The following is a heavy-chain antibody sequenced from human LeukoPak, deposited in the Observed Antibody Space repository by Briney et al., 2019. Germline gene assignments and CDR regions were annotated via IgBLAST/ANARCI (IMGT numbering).Heavy chain of an antibody. Sequence: SETLSLTCTVSGGSISSSGYYWVWIRQPPGKGLEWIGSIYYTGRTYYHPALRSRVTISVDTSKNQFSLKLSSVPAADTAVYYGASRPPSDIVVVPAAIGAFDIWGQGTMVTVSS. CDR3: ASRPPSDIVVVPAAIGAFDI. D-gene: IGHD2-2*01. CDR2: IYYTGRT. J-gene: IGHJ3*02. CDR1: GGSISSSGYY. V-gene: IGHV4-39*01.